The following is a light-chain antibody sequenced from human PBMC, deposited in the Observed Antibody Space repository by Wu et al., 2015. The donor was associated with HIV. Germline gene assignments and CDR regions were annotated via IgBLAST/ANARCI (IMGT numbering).Light chain of an antibody. CDR1: QSINSNS. J-gene: IGKJ4*01. CDR3: QQYSSSAIT. V-gene: IGKV3-20*01. Sequence: EIVLTQSPGTLSLSPGERATLSCRASQSINSNSLAWYQQKPGQAPGLLIYAASDRATDIPDRFSGSGSGTDFTLTINRVEPEDFAVYYCQQYSSSAITFGGGTKVEI. CDR2: AAS.